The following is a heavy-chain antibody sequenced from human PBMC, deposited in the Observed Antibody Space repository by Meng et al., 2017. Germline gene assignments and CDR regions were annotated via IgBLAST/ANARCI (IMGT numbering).Heavy chain of an antibody. CDR1: GYSISSGYY. Sequence: GSLRLSCTVSGYSISSGYYWGWIRQPPGKGLEWIGSIYHSGSTYYNPSLKSRVTISVDTSKNQFSLKLSSVTAADTAVYYCAREVHYYYDSSGYYLEYNWFDPWGQGTRVTVSS. D-gene: IGHD3-22*01. V-gene: IGHV4-38-2*02. CDR3: AREVHYYYDSSGYYLEYNWFDP. J-gene: IGHJ5*02. CDR2: IYHSGST.